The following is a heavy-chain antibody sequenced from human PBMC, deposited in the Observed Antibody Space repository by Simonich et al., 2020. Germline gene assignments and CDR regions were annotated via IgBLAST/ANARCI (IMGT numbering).Heavy chain of an antibody. Sequence: QVQLVQSGAEVKKPGASVKVSCKASGYTFTGYYMHWVRQAPGQGLEWMGWIKPNRGGTNNAQKFQGRVTMTRDTASSTAYMELSRLRSDDTAVYYCARVRFEAFDIWGQGTMVTVSS. CDR3: ARVRFEAFDI. V-gene: IGHV1-2*02. CDR1: GYTFTGYY. J-gene: IGHJ3*02. CDR2: IKPNRGGT.